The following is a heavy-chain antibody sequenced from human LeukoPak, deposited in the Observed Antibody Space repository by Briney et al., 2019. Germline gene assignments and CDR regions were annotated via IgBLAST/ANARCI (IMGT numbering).Heavy chain of an antibody. CDR1: GDSISSRDSY. J-gene: IGHJ4*02. V-gene: IGHV4-39*07. CDR3: ARGRRGSYFQDY. CDR2: MWFGGTT. D-gene: IGHD1-26*01. Sequence: SETLSLTCTVSGDSISSRDSYWGWIRQPPGKGLEWIGSMWFGGTTSYNPSLKSRVTISVDTSKNQFSLKLSSVTATDTAVYYCARGRRGSYFQDYWGQGTLVTVSS.